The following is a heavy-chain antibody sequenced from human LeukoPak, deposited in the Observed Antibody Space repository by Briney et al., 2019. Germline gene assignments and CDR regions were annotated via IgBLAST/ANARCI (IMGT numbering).Heavy chain of an antibody. CDR3: ARHTFDGSGSGWAYEVDY. CDR2: IYYSGST. J-gene: IGHJ4*02. V-gene: IGHV4-59*08. Sequence: SETLSLTCTVSGGSISSYYWSWIRQPPGKGLEWIGYIYYSGSTNYNPSLKSRVTISVDTSKNQFSLKLSSVTAADTAVYYCARHTFDGSGSGWAYEVDYWGQGTLVTVSS. D-gene: IGHD6-19*01. CDR1: GGSISSYY.